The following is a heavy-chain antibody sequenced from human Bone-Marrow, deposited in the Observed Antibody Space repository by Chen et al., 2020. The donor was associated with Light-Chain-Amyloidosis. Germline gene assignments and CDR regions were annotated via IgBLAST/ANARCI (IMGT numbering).Heavy chain of an antibody. D-gene: IGHD5-12*01. V-gene: IGHV5-51*01. CDR3: ARRGDGYNFDY. CDR1: GYTFPNYW. CDR2: IYPDDSDA. J-gene: IGHJ4*02. Sequence: EVQLEQSGPEVKKPGESLKISCKGSGYTFPNYWIGWVRQMPGKGLEWMGVIYPDDSDAGYSPSFEGQVTISADKSITTAYLQWRSLKASDTAMYYCARRGDGYNFDYWGQGTLVTVSS.